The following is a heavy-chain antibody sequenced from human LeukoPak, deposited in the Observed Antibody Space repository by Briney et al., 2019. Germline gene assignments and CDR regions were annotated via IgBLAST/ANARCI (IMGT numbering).Heavy chain of an antibody. Sequence: GVSLRLSCAASGFTVSSNCMSWVRQAPGKGLEWVSVIYSGGSTYYADSVKGRFTISRDNSKNTLYLQMNSLRAEDTAVYYCARANQFGNWFDPWGQGTLVTVSS. CDR1: GFTVSSNC. J-gene: IGHJ5*02. CDR2: IYSGGST. CDR3: ARANQFGNWFDP. D-gene: IGHD3-16*01. V-gene: IGHV3-53*01.